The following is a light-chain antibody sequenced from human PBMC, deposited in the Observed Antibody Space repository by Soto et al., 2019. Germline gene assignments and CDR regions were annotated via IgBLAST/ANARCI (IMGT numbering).Light chain of an antibody. CDR2: DSS. CDR3: QHYNSYSEA. J-gene: IGKJ1*01. V-gene: IGKV1-39*01. CDR1: QSISTY. Sequence: DIQLTQSPSSLSASVGDRVTITCRASQSISTYLNWYQQRPGEAPKLLVYDSSTLHSGVPSRFSGSGFGAEFTLTVSGLQPEDSATDYCQHYNSYSEAFGQGTQVELK.